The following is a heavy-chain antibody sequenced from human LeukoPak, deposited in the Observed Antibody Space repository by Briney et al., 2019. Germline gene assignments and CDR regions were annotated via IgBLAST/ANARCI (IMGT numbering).Heavy chain of an antibody. Sequence: PGRSLRLSCAASGFTFSSYAMHWVRQAPGKGLEWVAVISYDGSNKYYADSVKGRFTIYRDNSKNTLYLQMNSLRAEDTAVYYCARSGRRWWELHYYYYYYGMDVWGQGPTVTVSS. CDR2: ISYDGSNK. V-gene: IGHV3-30*04. CDR1: GFTFSSYA. CDR3: ARSGRRWWELHYYYYYYGMDV. J-gene: IGHJ6*02. D-gene: IGHD1-26*01.